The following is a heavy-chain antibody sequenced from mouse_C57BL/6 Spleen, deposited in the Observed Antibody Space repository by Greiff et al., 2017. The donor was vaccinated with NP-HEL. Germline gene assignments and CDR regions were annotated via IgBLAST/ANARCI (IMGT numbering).Heavy chain of an antibody. CDR2: IYPGSGST. D-gene: IGHD2-3*01. J-gene: IGHJ3*01. Sequence: QVQLQQPGAELVKPGASVKMSCKASGYTFTSYWITWVKQRPGQGLEWIGDIYPGSGSTNYNEKFKSKATLTVDTSSSTAYMQLSSLTSEDSAVYYCAREGVYDGYDLAWFAYWGQGTLVTVSA. CDR3: AREGVYDGYDLAWFAY. V-gene: IGHV1-55*01. CDR1: GYTFTSYW.